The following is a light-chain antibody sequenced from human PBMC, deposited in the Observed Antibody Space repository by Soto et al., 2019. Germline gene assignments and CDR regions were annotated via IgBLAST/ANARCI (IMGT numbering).Light chain of an antibody. Sequence: EIVMTQSPATLSVSPGERATLSCRASQSISSSLAWYQQKPGQAPRLLIYEASTRATGIPARFSGSGSGTEFTLTISSLQSEDFAVYYCQHYHGWVKTFGQGTKLEI. CDR1: QSISSS. CDR3: QHYHGWVKT. CDR2: EAS. V-gene: IGKV3-15*01. J-gene: IGKJ2*01.